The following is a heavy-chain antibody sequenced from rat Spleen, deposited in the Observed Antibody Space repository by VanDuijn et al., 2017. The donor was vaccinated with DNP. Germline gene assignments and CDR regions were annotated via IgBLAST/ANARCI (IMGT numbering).Heavy chain of an antibody. CDR2: ISYDGSST. CDR3: SIAGFGVY. CDR1: GFTFSDYY. Sequence: EVQLVESGGGLVQPGRSLKLSCAASGFTFSDYYMAWVRQAPKKGLEWVATISYDGSSTYYRDSVKGRFTISRDNAKSTLYLQMDNLRSEDTATYYCSIAGFGVYWGQGVMVTVSS. D-gene: IGHD4-4*01. J-gene: IGHJ2*01. V-gene: IGHV5-7*01.